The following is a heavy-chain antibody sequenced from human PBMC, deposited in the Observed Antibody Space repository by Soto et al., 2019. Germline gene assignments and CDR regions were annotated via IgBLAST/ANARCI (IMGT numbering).Heavy chain of an antibody. Sequence: GGSLRLSCATSGFTVSSNYMSWVRQAPGKGLEWVSVIYSGGSTYYADSVKGRFTISRHNSKNTLYLQMNSLRAEDTAVYYCALFPIVYYYYGMDVWGQRTTVTVSS. CDR2: IYSGGST. CDR1: GFTVSSNY. D-gene: IGHD3-22*01. CDR3: ALFPIVYYYYGMDV. J-gene: IGHJ6*02. V-gene: IGHV3-53*04.